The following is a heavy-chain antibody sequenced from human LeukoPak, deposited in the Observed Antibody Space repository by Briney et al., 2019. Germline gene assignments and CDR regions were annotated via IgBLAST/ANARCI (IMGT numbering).Heavy chain of an antibody. CDR2: ISGSGVST. Sequence: PGGSLRLSCAASGFTFSSYAMSWVRQAPGKGLEWVSGISGSGVSTYYADSVKGRFTISRDNSKNTVYLQMNSLRAEDTAVYYCAKDLGYSSGWYRLYFDHWGQGTLVTVSS. V-gene: IGHV3-23*01. J-gene: IGHJ4*02. CDR3: AKDLGYSSGWYRLYFDH. D-gene: IGHD6-19*01. CDR1: GFTFSSYA.